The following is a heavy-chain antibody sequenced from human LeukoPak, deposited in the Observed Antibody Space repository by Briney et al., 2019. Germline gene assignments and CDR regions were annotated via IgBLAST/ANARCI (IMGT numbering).Heavy chain of an antibody. V-gene: IGHV4-59*08. D-gene: IGHD5-12*01. CDR1: GGSISSYY. Sequence: PSETLSLTCTVSGGSISSYYWSWIRQPPGKGLEWIGYIYYSGSTNYNPSLKSRVTISVDTSKNQFSLKLSSVTAADTAVYYCARGGRGYEFDYWGQGTLVTVSS. CDR2: IYYSGST. CDR3: ARGGRGYEFDY. J-gene: IGHJ4*02.